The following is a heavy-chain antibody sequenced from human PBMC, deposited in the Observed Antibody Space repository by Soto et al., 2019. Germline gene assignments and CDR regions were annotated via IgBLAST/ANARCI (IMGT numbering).Heavy chain of an antibody. CDR1: GGSFSSYY. D-gene: IGHD3-10*02. Sequence: PSETLSLTCTVSGGSFSSYYWTWIRQTPGKGLEWIGYIYYSGSTNYNPSLKSRVAISLDTSTNQFSLNLNSVTSADTAVYFCASRGSAGTMYALEIWGQGSM. V-gene: IGHV4-59*01. CDR2: IYYSGST. J-gene: IGHJ3*02. CDR3: ASRGSAGTMYALEI.